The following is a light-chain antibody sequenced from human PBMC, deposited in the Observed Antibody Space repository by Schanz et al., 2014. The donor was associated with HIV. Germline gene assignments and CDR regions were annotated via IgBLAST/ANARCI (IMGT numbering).Light chain of an antibody. V-gene: IGLV1-47*02. CDR3: AAWDDSLSGVV. Sequence: QSVLTQPPSASGTPGQRVTISCSGSSSNIGPNPVNWYQQLPGTAPKLLIYTNNQRPSGVPARFSGSKSGTSASVAISGLRSEDEADYYCAAWDDSLSGVVFGGGTKLTVL. J-gene: IGLJ2*01. CDR2: TNN. CDR1: SSNIGPNP.